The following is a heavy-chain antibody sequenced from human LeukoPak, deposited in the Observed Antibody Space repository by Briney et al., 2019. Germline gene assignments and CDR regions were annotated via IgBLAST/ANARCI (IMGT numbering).Heavy chain of an antibody. D-gene: IGHD2-21*02. CDR2: ILYDGSKK. V-gene: IGHV3-30*18. Sequence: GRSLRLSCAASGFIFSSYNMHWVRQAPGKGLEWVAAILYDGSKKYYADSVKGRFSVYRDNSNYTLYMELNSLRAEDTAVYYCAKPHAYCGGDCYEAGYYFDYWGQGTLVTVSS. J-gene: IGHJ4*02. CDR1: GFIFSSYN. CDR3: AKPHAYCGGDCYEAGYYFDY.